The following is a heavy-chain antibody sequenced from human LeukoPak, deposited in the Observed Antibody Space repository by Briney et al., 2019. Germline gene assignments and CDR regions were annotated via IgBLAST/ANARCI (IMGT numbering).Heavy chain of an antibody. J-gene: IGHJ6*03. D-gene: IGHD3-16*02. V-gene: IGHV4-59*08. Sequence: PSETLSLTCTVSGGSIGTYYWSWIRQSPGKGMEWIGYIYVTGTRYNPYLQSRVTISVDRSRNQFFLKMSSVTAADTAVYYCARHTGGGIEDMDVWGKGTKVIVSS. CDR3: ARHTGGGIEDMDV. CDR1: GGSIGTYY. CDR2: IYVTGT.